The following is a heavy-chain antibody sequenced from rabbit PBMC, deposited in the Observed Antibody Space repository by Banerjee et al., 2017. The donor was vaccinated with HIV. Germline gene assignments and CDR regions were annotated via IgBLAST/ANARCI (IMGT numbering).Heavy chain of an antibody. CDR2: IDPVFGST. Sequence: QEQLVESGGGLVQPGGSLKLSCKASGFDFSSYGVSWVRQAPGKGLEWIGYIDPVFGSTYYASWVNGRFTISKISSTTVTLQMTSLTAADTATYFCARVDGGSRYYGLWGQGTLVTVS. J-gene: IGHJ4*01. CDR1: GFDFSSYG. CDR3: ARVDGGSRYYGL. D-gene: IGHD8-1*01. V-gene: IGHV1S39*01.